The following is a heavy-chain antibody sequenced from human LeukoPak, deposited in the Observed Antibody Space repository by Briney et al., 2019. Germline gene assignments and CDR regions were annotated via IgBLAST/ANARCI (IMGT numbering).Heavy chain of an antibody. CDR3: AKAPVTTCRGAYCYPFDY. V-gene: IGHV3-23*01. CDR2: ISDSGNT. CDR1: GFTLSSYA. Sequence: GGSLRLSCAASGFTLSSYAMSWVRQAPGKGLEWVSAISDSGNTCHADSVKGRFTISRDSSKNTLFLQMNRLRPEDAAVYYCAKAPVTTCRGAYCYPFDYWGQGTLVTVSS. D-gene: IGHD2-21*01. J-gene: IGHJ4*02.